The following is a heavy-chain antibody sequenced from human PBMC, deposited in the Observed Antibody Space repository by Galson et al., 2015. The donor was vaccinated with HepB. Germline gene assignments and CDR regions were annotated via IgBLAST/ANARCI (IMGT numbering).Heavy chain of an antibody. CDR1: GGTFSSYA. D-gene: IGHD2/OR15-2a*01. CDR3: ARDNTPINWFDP. CDR2: IIPIFGTA. V-gene: IGHV1-69*13. Sequence: SVKVSCKASGGTFSSYAISWVRQAPGQGLEWMGGIIPIFGTANHAQKFQGRVTITADESTSTAYMELSSLRSEDTAVYYCARDNTPINWFDPWGQGTLVTVSS. J-gene: IGHJ5*02.